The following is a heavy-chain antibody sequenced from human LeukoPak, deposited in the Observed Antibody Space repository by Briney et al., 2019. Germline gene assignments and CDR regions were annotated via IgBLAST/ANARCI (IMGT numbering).Heavy chain of an antibody. V-gene: IGHV4-30-4*08. Sequence: TLSLTCTVSGGSISSGDYYWSWVRQPPGKGLEWIGYIYYSGSTYYNPSLKSRVTISVDTSKNQFSLKLSSVTAAHTAVYYCARGVSCSGGICATPFDCWGQGTLVTISS. CDR3: ARGVSCSGGICATPFDC. CDR1: GGSISSGDYY. D-gene: IGHD2-15*01. J-gene: IGHJ4*02. CDR2: IYYSGST.